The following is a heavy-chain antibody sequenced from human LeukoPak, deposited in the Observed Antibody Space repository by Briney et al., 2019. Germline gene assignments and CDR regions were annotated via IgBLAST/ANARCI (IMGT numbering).Heavy chain of an antibody. CDR1: GFTFDDYG. V-gene: IGHV3-20*01. Sequence: GGSLRLSCAASGFTFDDYGMSWVRQAPGTGLEWVSGINWNGGSTGYADSVKGRFTISRDNAKNSLYLQMNSLRAEDTALYHCARDGIAAAGSYYYGMDVWGQGTTVTVSS. D-gene: IGHD6-13*01. CDR3: ARDGIAAAGSYYYGMDV. CDR2: INWNGGST. J-gene: IGHJ6*02.